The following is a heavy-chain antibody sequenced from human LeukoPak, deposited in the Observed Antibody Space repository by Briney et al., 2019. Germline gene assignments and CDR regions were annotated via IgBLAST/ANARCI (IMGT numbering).Heavy chain of an antibody. CDR3: ARVQQLVREFDY. CDR1: GGPISSGGYS. Sequence: PSQTLSLTCAVSGGPISSGGYSWSWIRQPPGRGLEWIGYIYHSGSTYYNPSLKSRVTISVDRSKNQFSLKLSSVTAADTAVYYCARVQQLVREFDYWGQGTLVTVSS. J-gene: IGHJ4*02. D-gene: IGHD6-13*01. V-gene: IGHV4-30-2*01. CDR2: IYHSGST.